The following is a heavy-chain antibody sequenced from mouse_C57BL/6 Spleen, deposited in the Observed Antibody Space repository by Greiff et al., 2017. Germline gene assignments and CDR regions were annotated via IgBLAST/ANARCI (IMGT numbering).Heavy chain of an antibody. Sequence: EVNVVESGGGLVQPGGSMKLSCAASGFTFSDAWMDWVRQSPEKGLEWVAEIRNKANNHATYYAVSVKGRFTISRDDSKSSVYLQMNSLRAEDTGIYYCTRFYYDGSDWYFDVWGTGTTVTVSS. CDR2: IRNKANNHAT. D-gene: IGHD1-1*01. J-gene: IGHJ1*03. CDR3: TRFYYDGSDWYFDV. V-gene: IGHV6-6*01. CDR1: GFTFSDAW.